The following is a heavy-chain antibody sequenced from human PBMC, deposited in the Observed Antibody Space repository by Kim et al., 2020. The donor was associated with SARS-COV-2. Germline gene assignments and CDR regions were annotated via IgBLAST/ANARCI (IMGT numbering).Heavy chain of an antibody. V-gene: IGHV3-74*01. CDR2: INSDGSST. D-gene: IGHD6-25*01. J-gene: IGHJ4*02. Sequence: GGSLRLSCAASGFTFSSYWMHWVRQAPGKGLVWVSRINSDGSSTSYADSVKGRFTISRDNAKNTLYLQMNSLRAEDTAVYYCASLERRLHVDYWGQGTLVTVSS. CDR1: GFTFSSYW. CDR3: ASLERRLHVDY.